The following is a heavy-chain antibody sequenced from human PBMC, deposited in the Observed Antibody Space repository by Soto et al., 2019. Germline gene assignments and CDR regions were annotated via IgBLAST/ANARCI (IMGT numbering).Heavy chain of an antibody. J-gene: IGHJ4*02. CDR3: AHRLGGYSWDGGYLDY. D-gene: IGHD2-15*01. Sequence: ASVKVSCKASGYTFTSYGISWVRQAPGQGLEWMGWISAYNGNTNYAQKLQGRVTMTTDTSTSTAYMELRSLRSDDTAVYYCAHRLGGYSWDGGYLDYWGLGILVTVSS. CDR1: GYTFTSYG. V-gene: IGHV1-18*01. CDR2: ISAYNGNT.